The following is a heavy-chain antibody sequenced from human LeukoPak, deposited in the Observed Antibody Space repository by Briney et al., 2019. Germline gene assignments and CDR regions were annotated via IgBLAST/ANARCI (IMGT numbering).Heavy chain of an antibody. J-gene: IGHJ4*02. CDR3: ARRIPLDY. CDR1: GLTVSSNY. CDR2: LYSGGST. V-gene: IGHV3-66*04. Sequence: PGGSLRLSCAASGLTVSSNYMSWVRQAPGKGLEWVSVLYSGGSTYYADSVKGRFTISRDNSKNTLYLQMNSLRAEDTAMYYCARRIPLDYWGQGTLVTVSS.